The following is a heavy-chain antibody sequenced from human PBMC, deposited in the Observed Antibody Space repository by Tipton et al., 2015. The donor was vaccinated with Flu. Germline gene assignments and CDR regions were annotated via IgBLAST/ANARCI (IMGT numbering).Heavy chain of an antibody. CDR2: ISHVGRNK. V-gene: IGHV3-30*03. J-gene: IGHJ4*02. CDR3: VRAVGSREAF. D-gene: IGHD1-26*01. CDR1: GFTFNLYG. Sequence: SLRLSCEGSGFTFNLYGMHWVRQAPGKGLEWVALISHVGRNKYYADSVKGRFTISRDNSKNTLYLQMNSVRVDDTAVYYCVRAVGSREAFWGQGALVTVSS.